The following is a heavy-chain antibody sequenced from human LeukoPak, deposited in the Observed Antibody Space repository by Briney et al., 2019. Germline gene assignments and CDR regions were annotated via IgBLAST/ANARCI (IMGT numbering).Heavy chain of an antibody. J-gene: IGHJ4*02. D-gene: IGHD2-15*01. V-gene: IGHV3-23*01. CDR2: ISGSGGST. CDR3: AKGMVTYCSGGSCYPDY. Sequence: GGSLRLACAASGFTFSSYGMSWVRQAPGKGLEWVSAISGSGGSTYYADSVKGRFTISRDNSKNTLYLQMNSLRAEDTAVYYCAKGMVTYCSGGSCYPDYWGQGTLVTVSS. CDR1: GFTFSSYG.